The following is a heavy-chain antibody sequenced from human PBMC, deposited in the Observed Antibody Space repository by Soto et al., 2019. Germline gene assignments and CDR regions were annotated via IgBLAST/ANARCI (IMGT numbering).Heavy chain of an antibody. J-gene: IGHJ4*02. D-gene: IGHD2-21*01. V-gene: IGHV4-61*01. CDR1: GGSVSIGTYY. Sequence: QVQLQESGPGLVKPSETLSLTCTVPGGSVSIGTYYWSWIRQSPGRGLEWIGCIHYSGNTNYNPSLKSRVTMSIDTSKNQFSLKLTSVNAADTAVYYCTRGGDAYKNGYWGQGTLVTVSS. CDR2: IHYSGNT. CDR3: TRGGDAYKNGY.